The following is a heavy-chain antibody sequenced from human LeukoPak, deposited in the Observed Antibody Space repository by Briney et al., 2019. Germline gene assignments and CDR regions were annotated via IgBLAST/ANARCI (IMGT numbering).Heavy chain of an antibody. Sequence: SETLSLTCTVSGGSISSFYWSWIRQPAGKGLEWIGRISTSGSTNYNPSLKSRVTMSVDTSKNQFSLKLTSVTAADTAVYFCARDHLELRRRQWFDPWGQGTLVTVSS. CDR3: ARDHLELRRRQWFDP. J-gene: IGHJ5*02. CDR2: ISTSGST. V-gene: IGHV4-4*07. D-gene: IGHD1-7*01. CDR1: GGSISSFY.